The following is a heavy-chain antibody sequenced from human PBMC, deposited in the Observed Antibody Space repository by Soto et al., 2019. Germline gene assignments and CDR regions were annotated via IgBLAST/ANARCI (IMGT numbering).Heavy chain of an antibody. Sequence: IMSLTRTQSGFAMRSRGRCWRWVGQPPAKSLEWIGYIYHSGSTYYNPSLKSRVTISVDRSKNQFSLKLSSVTAADTAVYYCHARGPLPTAGNGEYYYYGMDVWGQGTTVT. J-gene: IGHJ6*02. CDR3: HARGPLPTAGNGEYYYYGMDV. CDR2: IYHSGST. D-gene: IGHD1-26*01. V-gene: IGHV4-30-2*01. CDR1: GFAMRSRGRC.